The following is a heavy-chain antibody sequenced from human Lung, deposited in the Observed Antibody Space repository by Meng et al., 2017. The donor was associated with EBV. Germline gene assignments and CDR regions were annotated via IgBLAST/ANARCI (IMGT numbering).Heavy chain of an antibody. CDR2: INHSGST. V-gene: IGHV4-34*01. J-gene: IGHJ4*02. D-gene: IGHD3-22*01. CDR1: GGSFSGYY. Sequence: QVQLPQWGAGLVQPSETLSLPCAVYGGSFSGYYWSWIRQPPGKGLEWIGEINHSGSTNYNPSLKSRVTISVDTSKNQFSLKLSSVTAADTAVYYCARALFDYYDSSGYYDYWGQGTLVTVSS. CDR3: ARALFDYYDSSGYYDY.